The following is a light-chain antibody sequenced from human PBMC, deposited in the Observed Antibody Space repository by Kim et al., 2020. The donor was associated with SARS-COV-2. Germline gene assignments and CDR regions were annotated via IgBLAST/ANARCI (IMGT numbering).Light chain of an antibody. CDR3: SSYAGSNNLI. V-gene: IGLV2-8*01. J-gene: IGLJ1*01. Sequence: GQSVTISCTGTSSDVGGYNYVSWYQQHPGKAPKLMIYEVSKRPSGVPDRFSGSKSGNTASLTVSGLQAEDEADYYCSSYAGSNNLIFATGTKVTVL. CDR2: EVS. CDR1: SSDVGGYNY.